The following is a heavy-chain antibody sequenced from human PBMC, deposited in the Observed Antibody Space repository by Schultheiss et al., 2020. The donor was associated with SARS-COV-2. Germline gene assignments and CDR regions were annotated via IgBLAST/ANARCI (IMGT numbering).Heavy chain of an antibody. CDR1: GFTFSSYA. CDR2: ISGSGGST. J-gene: IGHJ4*02. V-gene: IGHV3-23*01. D-gene: IGHD3-10*01. Sequence: GESLKISCAASGFTFSSYAMHWIRQAPGKGLEWVSAISGSGGSTYYADSVKGRFTISRDNSKNTLYLQMNSLRAEDTAVYYCAKDREGHRITMVRGVTLFDYWGQGTLVTVSS. CDR3: AKDREGHRITMVRGVTLFDY.